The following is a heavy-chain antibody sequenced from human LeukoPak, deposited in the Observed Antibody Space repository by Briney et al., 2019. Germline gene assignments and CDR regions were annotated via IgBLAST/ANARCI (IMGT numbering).Heavy chain of an antibody. V-gene: IGHV4-39*07. J-gene: IGHJ5*02. CDR1: GGSISSSSYY. CDR2: IYYSGST. Sequence: PSETLSLTCTVSGGSISSSSYYWGWIRQPPGKGLEWIGSIYYSGSTYYNPSLKSRVTISVDTSKNQFSLKLSSVTAADTAVYYCARTRITMVRGVIFGNWFDPWGQGTLVTVSS. CDR3: ARTRITMVRGVIFGNWFDP. D-gene: IGHD3-10*01.